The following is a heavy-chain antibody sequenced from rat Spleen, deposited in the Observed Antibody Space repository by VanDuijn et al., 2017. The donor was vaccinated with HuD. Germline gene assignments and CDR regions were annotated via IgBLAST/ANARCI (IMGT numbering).Heavy chain of an antibody. CDR3: TRGGYDRY. V-gene: IGHV5-27*01. CDR1: GFTFSNYY. D-gene: IGHD2-3*01. J-gene: IGHJ2*01. CDR2: ISAVGDNT. Sequence: EVQLVESGGSLVQPGRSLKLSCAASGFTFSNYYMAWVSQAPTKGLAWVAYISAVGDNTYYPDSVRGRVTISRDPAQNTLYLQRNSLRSENTATYYCTRGGYDRYWGQGVMVTVSS.